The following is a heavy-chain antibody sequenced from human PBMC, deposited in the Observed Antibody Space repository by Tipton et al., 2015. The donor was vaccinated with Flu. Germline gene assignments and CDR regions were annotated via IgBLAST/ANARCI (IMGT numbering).Heavy chain of an antibody. CDR3: ARVRGREGYSYGYGDY. CDR1: GFTFSSYS. D-gene: IGHD5-18*01. J-gene: IGHJ4*02. Sequence: SLRLSCAASGFTFSSYSMNWVRQAPGKGLEWVSSISSSSSYIYYADSVKGRFTISRDNAKNSLYLQMNSLRAEDTAVYYCARVRGREGYSYGYGDYRGQGTLVTVSS. V-gene: IGHV3-21*01. CDR2: ISSSSSYI.